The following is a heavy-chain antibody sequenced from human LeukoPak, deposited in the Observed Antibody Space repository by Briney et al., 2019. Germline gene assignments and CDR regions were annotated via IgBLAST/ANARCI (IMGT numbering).Heavy chain of an antibody. D-gene: IGHD2-2*01. V-gene: IGHV3-74*01. Sequence: GGSLRLSCAASGFTFSSYWMHWVRQVPGKGPVWVSQINTDGSSTNYADSVKGRFTISRDNAKNTLYLQMNSLRVEDTAVYYCARAPTVLVGYCSSSSCQADYWGQGTLVTVSS. J-gene: IGHJ4*02. CDR1: GFTFSSYW. CDR3: ARAPTVLVGYCSSSSCQADY. CDR2: INTDGSST.